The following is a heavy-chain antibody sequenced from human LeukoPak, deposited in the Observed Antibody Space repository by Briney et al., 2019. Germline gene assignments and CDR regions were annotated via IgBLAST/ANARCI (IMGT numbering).Heavy chain of an antibody. Sequence: GGSLRLSCAASGFTFSSYAMSLVRQAPGKGLEWVSASSGSGGSTYYADSVKGRFTISRDNSKNTLYLQMNSLRAEDTAVYYCANLGYCSSTSCYAAMNYFDYWGQGTLVTVSS. CDR2: SSGSGGST. V-gene: IGHV3-23*01. CDR1: GFTFSSYA. D-gene: IGHD2-2*01. J-gene: IGHJ4*02. CDR3: ANLGYCSSTSCYAAMNYFDY.